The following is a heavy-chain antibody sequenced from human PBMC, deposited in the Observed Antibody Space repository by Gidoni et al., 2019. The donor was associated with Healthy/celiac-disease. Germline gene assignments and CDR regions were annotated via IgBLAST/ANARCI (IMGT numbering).Heavy chain of an antibody. CDR1: GFTFDDYA. Sequence: EVQLVESGGGLVQPGRSLRLSCAASGFTFDDYAMHWVRQAPGKGLEWVSGISWNSGSIGYADSVKGRFTISRDNAKNSLYLQMNSLRAEDTALYYCAKAQTSTYYYGSGPPAFHYWGQGTLVTVSS. CDR2: ISWNSGSI. V-gene: IGHV3-9*01. J-gene: IGHJ4*02. D-gene: IGHD3-10*01. CDR3: AKAQTSTYYYGSGPPAFHY.